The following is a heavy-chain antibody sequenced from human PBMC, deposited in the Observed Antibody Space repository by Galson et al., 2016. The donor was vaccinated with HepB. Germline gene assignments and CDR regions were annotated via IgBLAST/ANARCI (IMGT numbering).Heavy chain of an antibody. Sequence: SLRLSCAASGFTFSSAWMSWVRQAPGKGLEWVGRIRSKTDGGRTDYPAPVKGRFTISRDDSKNTLYLQMNSLKTEDTAMYYCTKGITVLRLGQMPRWGQGTLVTVSS. CDR2: IRSKTDGGRT. D-gene: IGHD4-17*01. CDR1: GFTFSSAW. J-gene: IGHJ4*02. V-gene: IGHV3-15*01. CDR3: TKGITVLRLGQMPR.